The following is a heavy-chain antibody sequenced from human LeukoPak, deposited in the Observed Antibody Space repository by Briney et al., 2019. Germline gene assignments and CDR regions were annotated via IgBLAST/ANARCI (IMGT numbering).Heavy chain of an antibody. Sequence: SETLSLTCTVSGGSISSSSYYWGWIRQPPGKGLEWIGSIDYSGGTYFSPSLRSRVTLSVDTSKNQFSLKLSSVTAADTAVYYCARDLLGIAAAGYYYYYGMDVWGQGTAVTVSS. V-gene: IGHV4-39*07. CDR3: ARDLLGIAAAGYYYYYGMDV. CDR1: GGSISSSSYY. D-gene: IGHD6-13*01. J-gene: IGHJ6*02. CDR2: IDYSGGT.